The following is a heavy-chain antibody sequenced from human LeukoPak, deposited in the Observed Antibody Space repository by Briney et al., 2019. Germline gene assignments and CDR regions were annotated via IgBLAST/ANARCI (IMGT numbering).Heavy chain of an antibody. Sequence: GGSLRLSCAASAFTFSNFAMSWVRQAPGKGLEWVSSITGSGGNTYYADSVKGRFTISRDNSKNTLYLQMNSLRAEDTAIYYCANKPAGFDPWGQGTLVTVSS. D-gene: IGHD1-14*01. V-gene: IGHV3-23*01. CDR2: ITGSGGNT. J-gene: IGHJ5*02. CDR3: ANKPAGFDP. CDR1: AFTFSNFA.